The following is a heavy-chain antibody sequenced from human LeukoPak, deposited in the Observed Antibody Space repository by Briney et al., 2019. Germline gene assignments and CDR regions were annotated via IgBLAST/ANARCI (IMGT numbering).Heavy chain of an antibody. Sequence: GASVKVSCKASVYTFTGYYIHWVRQAPGQGLEWMGWINANSGGTDYAQKFQGRVTMTRDTSISTAYMDLSRLKSDDTAVYYCARAGSGWPIDYWGQGALVTVSS. CDR2: INANSGGT. V-gene: IGHV1-2*02. D-gene: IGHD6-19*01. CDR1: VYTFTGYY. J-gene: IGHJ4*02. CDR3: ARAGSGWPIDY.